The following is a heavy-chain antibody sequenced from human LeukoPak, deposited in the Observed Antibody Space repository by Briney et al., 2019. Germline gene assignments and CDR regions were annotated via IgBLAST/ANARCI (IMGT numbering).Heavy chain of an antibody. J-gene: IGHJ4*02. D-gene: IGHD2-2*01. CDR2: TGSTGVST. CDR1: GFTFSSYA. Sequence: GGSLRLSCVASGFTFSSYAMNWVRQAPGKGLGWVSGTGSTGVSTFYADSVKGRFTVSRDNSKNTLSLQMNSLRAEDTAVYYCAKDPGVVPAHYFDYWGQGTLVTVSS. V-gene: IGHV3-23*01. CDR3: AKDPGVVPAHYFDY.